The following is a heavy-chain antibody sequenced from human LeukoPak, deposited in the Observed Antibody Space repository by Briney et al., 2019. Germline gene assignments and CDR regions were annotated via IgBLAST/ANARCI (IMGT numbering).Heavy chain of an antibody. CDR3: ARVGSGSSYYYYYMDV. D-gene: IGHD1-26*01. CDR1: GVNFSTDS. CDR2: ISSTGSPI. V-gene: IGHV3-48*01. Sequence: GGSLRLSCAASGVNFSTDSMNWVRQAPGKGLEWVSYISSTGSPIYYADSVKGRFTISRDNAKNSLYLQMNSLRAEDTAVYYCARVGSGSSYYYYYMDVWGKGTTVTVSS. J-gene: IGHJ6*03.